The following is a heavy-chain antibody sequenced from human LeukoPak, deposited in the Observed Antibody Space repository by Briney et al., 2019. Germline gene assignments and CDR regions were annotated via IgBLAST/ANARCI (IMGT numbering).Heavy chain of an antibody. CDR2: ISSSSSYI. CDR1: GFTFSSYS. CDR3: ARDLENYYDSSGYYSPALGY. D-gene: IGHD3-22*01. Sequence: GGSLRLSCAASGFTFSSYSMNWVRQAPGNGLEWVSSISSSSSYIYYADSVKGRFTISRDNAKNSLYLQMNSLRAEDTAVYYCARDLENYYDSSGYYSPALGYWGQGTLVTVSS. J-gene: IGHJ4*02. V-gene: IGHV3-21*01.